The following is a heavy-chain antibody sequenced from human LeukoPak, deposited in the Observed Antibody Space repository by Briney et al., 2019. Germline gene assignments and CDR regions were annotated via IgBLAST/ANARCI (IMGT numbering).Heavy chain of an antibody. CDR1: GFTFSNTW. D-gene: IGHD3-3*01. CDR2: IQRKADGGTT. V-gene: IGHV3-15*01. Sequence: GGSLRLSCAASGFTFSNTWMSWVRQGPGKGLEWVGRIQRKADGGTTDYAAPVKGRFTISRDDSENTLYLQMNSLKIEDTAVYYCTMESSGGSDNWGQGTLVTVSS. CDR3: TMESSGGSDN. J-gene: IGHJ4*02.